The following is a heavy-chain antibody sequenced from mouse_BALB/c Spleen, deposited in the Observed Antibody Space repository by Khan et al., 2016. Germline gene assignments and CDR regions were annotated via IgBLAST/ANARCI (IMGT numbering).Heavy chain of an antibody. V-gene: IGHV5-6-3*01. Sequence: VELVESGGGLVQPGGSLKLSCAASGFTFSTYGMSWVRQTPDKRLELVATINSNGGSTYYPDSVQGRFTISRDNAKNTLYLQMSSLKSEDTAMYYCARENYRYYFDYWGQGTTLTVSS. J-gene: IGHJ2*01. CDR1: GFTFSTYG. CDR2: INSNGGST. D-gene: IGHD2-14*01. CDR3: ARENYRYYFDY.